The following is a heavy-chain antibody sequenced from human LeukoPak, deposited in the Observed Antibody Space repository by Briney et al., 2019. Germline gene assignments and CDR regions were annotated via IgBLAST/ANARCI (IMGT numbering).Heavy chain of an antibody. D-gene: IGHD2-15*01. CDR2: IIPILGIA. CDR1: GGTLSSYA. J-gene: IGHJ6*02. CDR3: ARAAEGWTYYYGMDV. V-gene: IGHV1-69*10. Sequence: SVTVSCKASGGTLSSYAISWVRQAPGQGLEWMGRIIPILGIANYAQKFQGRVTITADKSTSTAYMELSSLRSEDTAVHYCARAAEGWTYYYGMDVWGQGTTVTVSS.